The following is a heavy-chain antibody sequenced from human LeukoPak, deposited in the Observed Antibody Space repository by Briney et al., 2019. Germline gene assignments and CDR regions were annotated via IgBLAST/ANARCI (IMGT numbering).Heavy chain of an antibody. Sequence: VASVKVSCKASGGTFSSYAINWVRQATGQGLEWMGWMNPNSGNTGYAQKFQGRVTMTRNTSISTAYMELSSLRSEDTAVYYCARIGYSSSWYRGDNWFDPWGQGTLVTVSS. CDR2: MNPNSGNT. J-gene: IGHJ5*02. D-gene: IGHD6-13*01. CDR1: GGTFSSYA. CDR3: ARIGYSSSWYRGDNWFDP. V-gene: IGHV1-8*02.